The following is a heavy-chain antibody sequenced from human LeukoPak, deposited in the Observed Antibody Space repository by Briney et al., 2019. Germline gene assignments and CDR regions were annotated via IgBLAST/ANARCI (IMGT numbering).Heavy chain of an antibody. CDR2: ISGSGGST. CDR1: GFTFSSYA. CDR3: AKDFGYYYDSSGYWDY. Sequence: GGSLRLSCAASGFTFSSYAMSWVRQAPGEGLEWVSAISGSGGSTYYADSVKGRFTISRDNSKNTLYLQMNSLRAEDTAVYYCAKDFGYYYDSSGYWDYWGQGTLVTVSS. V-gene: IGHV3-23*01. J-gene: IGHJ4*02. D-gene: IGHD3-22*01.